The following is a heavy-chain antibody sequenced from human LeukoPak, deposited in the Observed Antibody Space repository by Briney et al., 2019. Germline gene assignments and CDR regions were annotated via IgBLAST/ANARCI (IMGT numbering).Heavy chain of an antibody. CDR2: INTNTGNP. J-gene: IGHJ4*02. V-gene: IGHV7-4-1*02. CDR3: ARAQPGDFDWLPYHLDY. D-gene: IGHD3-9*01. CDR1: GYTFTSYA. Sequence: ASVKVSCKASGYTFTSYAMNWVRQAPGQGLEWMGWINTNTGNPTYAQGFTGRFVFSLDTSVSTAYLQISSLKAEDTAVYYCARAQPGDFDWLPYHLDYWGQGTLVTVSS.